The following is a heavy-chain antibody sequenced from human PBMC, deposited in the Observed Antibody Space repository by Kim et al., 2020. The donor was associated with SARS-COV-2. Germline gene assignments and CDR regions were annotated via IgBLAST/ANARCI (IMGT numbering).Heavy chain of an antibody. CDR1: GGSISSGGYY. CDR2: IYYSGST. D-gene: IGHD3-3*01. J-gene: IGHJ6*02. V-gene: IGHV4-31*03. CDR3: ARDTSGSYYYGMDV. Sequence: SETLSLTCTVSGGSISSGGYYWSWIRQHPGKGLEWIGYIYYSGSTYYNPSLKSRVTISVDTSKNQFSLKLSSVTAADTAVYYCARDTSGSYYYGMDVWGQGTTVTVSS.